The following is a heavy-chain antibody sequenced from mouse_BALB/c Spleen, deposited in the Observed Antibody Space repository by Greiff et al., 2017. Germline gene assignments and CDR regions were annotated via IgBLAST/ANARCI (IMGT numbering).Heavy chain of an antibody. CDR2: INPYNDGT. J-gene: IGHJ2*01. Sequence: EVKVVESGPELVKPGASVKMSCKASGYTFTSYVMHWVKQKPGQGLEWIGYINPYNDGTKYNEKFKGKATLTSDKSSSTAYMELSSLTSEDSAVYYCASITTVPYFDYWGQGTTLTVSS. CDR1: GYTFTSYV. V-gene: IGHV1-14*01. D-gene: IGHD1-1*01. CDR3: ASITTVPYFDY.